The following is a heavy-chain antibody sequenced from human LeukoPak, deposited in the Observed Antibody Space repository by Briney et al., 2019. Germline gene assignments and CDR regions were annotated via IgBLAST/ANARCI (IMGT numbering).Heavy chain of an antibody. CDR3: ARFPRDCSSTSCSIDY. V-gene: IGHV1-18*01. CDR1: GYTFTSYG. J-gene: IGHJ4*02. D-gene: IGHD2-2*01. Sequence: ASVKVSCKASGYTFTSYGISWVRQAPGQGLEWMGWISAYNGNTNYAQKLQGRVTMTTDTSTSTAYMELTSLRSEDTAVYYCARFPRDCSSTSCSIDYWGQGTLVTVSS. CDR2: ISAYNGNT.